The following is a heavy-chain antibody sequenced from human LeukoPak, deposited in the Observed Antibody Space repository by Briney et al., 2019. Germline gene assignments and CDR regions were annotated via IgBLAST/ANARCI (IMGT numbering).Heavy chain of an antibody. CDR1: GFTFSSYA. Sequence: GGSLRLSCAASGFTFSSYAMSWVRQAPGKGLEWVSAISGSGGSTYYADSVKGRFTISRDNSKNTLYLQMNSLRAEDTAVYYCAKDLRDNYYYYGMDVWGQGTTVTASS. CDR3: AKDLRDNYYYYGMDV. J-gene: IGHJ6*02. D-gene: IGHD4-17*01. V-gene: IGHV3-23*01. CDR2: ISGSGGST.